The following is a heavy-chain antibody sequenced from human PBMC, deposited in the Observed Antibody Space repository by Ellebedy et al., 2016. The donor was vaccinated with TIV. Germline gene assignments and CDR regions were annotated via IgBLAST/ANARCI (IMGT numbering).Heavy chain of an antibody. Sequence: PGGSLRLSCAASGFTFSNNSMNWVRPPPEKGLEWVSYISSTGTTIYYADFVTGRFTISRDNAKISLSLQMNSLTAEDTAVYYCANGADDIWGQGTMVTGSS. J-gene: IGHJ3*02. CDR1: GFTFSNNS. V-gene: IGHV3-48*04. D-gene: IGHD1-26*01. CDR3: ANGADDI. CDR2: ISSTGTTI.